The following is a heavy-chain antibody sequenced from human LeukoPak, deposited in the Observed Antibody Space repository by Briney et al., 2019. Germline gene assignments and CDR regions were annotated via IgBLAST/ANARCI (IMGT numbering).Heavy chain of an antibody. Sequence: GGSLRLSCAASEFIFNNHWMHWVRQVPGKGLVWVSRIKSAGSTTTYADSVKGRFTVSRDNAKNTVYLQMNSLRVEDTAVYYCAREVSGSYYFDYWGQGTLVTVSS. D-gene: IGHD1-26*01. J-gene: IGHJ4*02. CDR1: EFIFNNHW. CDR3: AREVSGSYYFDY. CDR2: IKSAGSTT. V-gene: IGHV3-74*01.